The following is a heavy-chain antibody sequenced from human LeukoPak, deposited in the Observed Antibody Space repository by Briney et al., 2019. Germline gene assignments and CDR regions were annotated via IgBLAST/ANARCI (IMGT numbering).Heavy chain of an antibody. J-gene: IGHJ6*02. CDR3: ARLYCGGDCPSLHYYGMDV. CDR1: GFTFSLSA. Sequence: GGSLRLSCAASGFTFSLSAMTWVRQPPGKGLEWVSYISSSGSTIYYADSVKGRFTISRDNAKNSLYLQMTSLRAEDTAVYYCARLYCGGDCPSLHYYGMDVWGQGTTVTVSS. V-gene: IGHV3-11*01. D-gene: IGHD2-21*02. CDR2: ISSSGSTI.